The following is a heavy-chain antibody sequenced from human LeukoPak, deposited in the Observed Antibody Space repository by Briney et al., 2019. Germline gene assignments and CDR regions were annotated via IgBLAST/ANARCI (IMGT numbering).Heavy chain of an antibody. CDR2: INSDGSST. Sequence: TGGSLRLSCAASGVTFSGYWMHWVRQAPGKGLVWVSRINSDGSSTSYADSVKGRFTISRDNAKNTLYLQVNSLRAEDTAVYYCASGPGYYDSSGYYSYWGQGTLVTVSS. CDR3: ASGPGYYDSSGYYSY. V-gene: IGHV3-74*01. CDR1: GVTFSGYW. D-gene: IGHD3-22*01. J-gene: IGHJ4*02.